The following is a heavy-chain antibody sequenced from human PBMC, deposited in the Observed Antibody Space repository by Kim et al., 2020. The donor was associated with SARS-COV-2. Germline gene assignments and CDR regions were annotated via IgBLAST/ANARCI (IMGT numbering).Heavy chain of an antibody. CDR3: AKDRVLRYCDWLIMDV. J-gene: IGHJ6*03. V-gene: IGHV3-30*02. D-gene: IGHD3-9*01. Sequence: SVKGRFTISRDNSKNTLYLQMNSLRAEDTAVYYCAKDRVLRYCDWLIMDVWGKGTTVTVSS.